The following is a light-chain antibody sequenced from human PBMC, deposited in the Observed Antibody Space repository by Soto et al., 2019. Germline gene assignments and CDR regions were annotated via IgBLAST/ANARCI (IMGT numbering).Light chain of an antibody. CDR1: TSNIGAGSD. V-gene: IGLV1-40*01. CDR2: SNS. J-gene: IGLJ1*01. Sequence: QSVLTQPPSVSGAPGQRVTISCTGTTSNIGAGSDIHWYQQLPGKAPKLLIYSNSHRPSGVPSRFSGSKSGTSASLAITGLQAEDEGDYYCQYYDTSVSGLSGLYVFVSGSKVTVL. CDR3: QYYDTSVSGLSGLYV.